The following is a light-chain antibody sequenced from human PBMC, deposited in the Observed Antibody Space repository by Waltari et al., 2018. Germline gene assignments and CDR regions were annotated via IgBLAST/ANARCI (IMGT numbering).Light chain of an antibody. Sequence: DIQMTPSPSTLSASVGDRVTITCRASQSISSWLAWYQQKPGKAPNLLIYKASRLESGVPSRFSGSGSGTEFTLTISSLQPDDFATYYCQQYDSYSGTFGQGTKVDIK. CDR3: QQYDSYSGT. V-gene: IGKV1-5*03. CDR2: KAS. CDR1: QSISSW. J-gene: IGKJ1*01.